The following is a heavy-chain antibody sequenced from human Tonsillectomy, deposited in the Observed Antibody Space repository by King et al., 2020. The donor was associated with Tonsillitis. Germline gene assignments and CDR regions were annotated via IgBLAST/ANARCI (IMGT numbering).Heavy chain of an antibody. V-gene: IGHV3-48*02. J-gene: IGHJ2*01. CDR3: AGENGYCSGGVCYMAGFDL. CDR2: ISSGSTNI. CDR1: GFTFRMYS. D-gene: IGHD2-15*01. Sequence: VQLVESGGGLVQPGGSLRLSCAVSGFTFRMYSMNWVRQAPGEGLEWVSYISSGSTNIYYTDSVKDRFTISRDNVKDSLYLQMNSLRDEDTAVYYCAGENGYCSGGVCYMAGFDLWGRGTLVTVSS.